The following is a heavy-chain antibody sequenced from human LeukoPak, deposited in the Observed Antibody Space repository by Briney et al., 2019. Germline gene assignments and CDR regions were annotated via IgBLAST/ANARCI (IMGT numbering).Heavy chain of an antibody. CDR2: LSGSARST. CDR3: ATDLRTPSG. V-gene: IGHV3-23*01. J-gene: IGHJ4*02. D-gene: IGHD1-14*01. Sequence: GGSLRLSCAASGFTFSSYAMSWVRQAPGKGLEWVSSLSGSARSTYYADSVKGRFTISRDNSKNTLYLQMNSLRAEDTAVYYCATDLRTPSGWGQGTLVTVSS. CDR1: GFTFSSYA.